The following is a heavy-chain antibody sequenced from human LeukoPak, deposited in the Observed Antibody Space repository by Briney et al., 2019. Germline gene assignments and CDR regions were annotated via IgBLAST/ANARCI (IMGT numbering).Heavy chain of an antibody. Sequence: GGSLRLSCAASGFTVSSNYMSWVRQAPGKGLEWVSVIYSGGSIYYADSVKGRFTISRDNSKNTLYLQMNSLRAEDTAVYYCARTYDSSGYYDYWGQGALVTVSS. CDR3: ARTYDSSGYYDY. CDR1: GFTVSSNY. V-gene: IGHV3-53*01. J-gene: IGHJ4*02. CDR2: IYSGGSI. D-gene: IGHD3-22*01.